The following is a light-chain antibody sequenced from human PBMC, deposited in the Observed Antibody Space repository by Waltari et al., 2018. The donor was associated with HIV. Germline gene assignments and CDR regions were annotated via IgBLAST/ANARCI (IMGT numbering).Light chain of an antibody. CDR2: DAS. CDR3: QQRTNWPLT. V-gene: IGKV3-11*01. CDR1: QSVRSY. J-gene: IGKJ4*01. Sequence: ETVLTQSTATLSLSPGERATLSCRASQSVRSYLAWYQQKPGQAPRLLIYDASKRAPGIPARFSGSGSGTDFTLIISSLEPEDFALYYCQQRTNWPLTFGGGTKVEI.